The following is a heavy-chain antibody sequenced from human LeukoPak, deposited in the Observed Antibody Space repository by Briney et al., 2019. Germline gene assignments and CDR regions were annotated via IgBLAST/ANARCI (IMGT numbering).Heavy chain of an antibody. J-gene: IGHJ4*02. CDR1: GLTFPSYG. V-gene: IGHV3-23*01. CDR2: ISGSGGST. D-gene: IGHD5-12*01. CDR3: ARANSKWHLNYFYI. Sequence: GGSLRLSCAASGLTFPSYGVDWVRQAPGKGLEWVSGISGSGGSTYYADSVKGRFTIARDNSKNTLYVQMNSLRAEDTAVYYCARANSKWHLNYFYISGQGALVTVSS.